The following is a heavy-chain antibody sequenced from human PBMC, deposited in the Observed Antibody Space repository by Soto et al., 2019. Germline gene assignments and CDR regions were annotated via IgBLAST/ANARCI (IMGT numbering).Heavy chain of an antibody. CDR3: ARGNYCGGDCYAPNY. CDR2: IYYGGST. V-gene: IGHV4-59*01. J-gene: IGHJ4*02. D-gene: IGHD2-21*02. CDR1: GGSISSYY. Sequence: PSETLSLTCAVSGGSISSYYWSWIRQPPGKGLEWIGYIYYGGSTNYNPSLKSRVTISVDTSKNQFSLKLSSVTAADTAVYYCARGNYCGGDCYAPNYWGQGTLVTVSS.